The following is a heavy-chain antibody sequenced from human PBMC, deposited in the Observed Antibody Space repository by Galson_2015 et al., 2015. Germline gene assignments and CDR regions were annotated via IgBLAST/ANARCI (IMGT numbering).Heavy chain of an antibody. CDR3: VKDVGGPTL. J-gene: IGHJ4*02. CDR2: ISSNGGSS. Sequence: SLRLSCAVSGFTFSSAAMTWVRQAPGKGLDYVSAISSNGGSSYFADSVKGRFTISRDNSKNTLYLQMTSLRPEDTAVYYCVKDVGGPTLWGQGTLVTVSS. V-gene: IGHV3-64D*06. D-gene: IGHD3-16*01. CDR1: GFTFSSAA.